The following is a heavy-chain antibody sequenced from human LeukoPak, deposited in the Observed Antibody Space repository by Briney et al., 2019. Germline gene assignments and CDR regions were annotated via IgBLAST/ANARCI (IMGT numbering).Heavy chain of an antibody. D-gene: IGHD2-21*02. J-gene: IGHJ3*02. Sequence: GGSLRLSCAASGFTFSSYWMSWVRQAPGRGLEWVADIKKNGTHKYYPASVEGRITISRDNVKNSLHLQMNSLRVDDAAVYYCARDCGGDCSQDFDIWGQGTMVTVSS. V-gene: IGHV3-7*05. CDR2: IKKNGTHK. CDR1: GFTFSSYW. CDR3: ARDCGGDCSQDFDI.